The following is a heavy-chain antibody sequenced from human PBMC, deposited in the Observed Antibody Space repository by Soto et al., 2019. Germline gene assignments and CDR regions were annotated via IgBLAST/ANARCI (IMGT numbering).Heavy chain of an antibody. J-gene: IGHJ4*02. Sequence: QVRLVQSGAGVKNPGASVKLSCKGSGYIFPTYGITWVRPAPGQGVEWMGWISAQNGNTNYAQKLKGRVTVTRDTSTSTAYMELKSLRSDDTAVYYCARGRYGAYWGQGALVTVSS. CDR2: ISAQNGNT. V-gene: IGHV1-18*01. CDR3: ARGRYGAY. CDR1: GYIFPTYG. D-gene: IGHD3-10*01.